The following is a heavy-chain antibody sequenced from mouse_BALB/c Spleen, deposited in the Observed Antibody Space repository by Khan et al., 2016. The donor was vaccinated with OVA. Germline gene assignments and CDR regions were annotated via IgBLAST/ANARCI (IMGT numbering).Heavy chain of an antibody. CDR2: ISYSGST. CDR1: GYSITSDYA. D-gene: IGHD1-1*01. CDR3: ASIILYYYGSTFEGYYFDY. J-gene: IGHJ2*01. Sequence: EVQLQESGPGLVKPSQSLSLTCTVTGYSITSDYAWNWIRQFPGNKLEWMGYISYSGSTAYNPSLKSRISITRDTSKNKVFLQLNSVTTEDTATXYCASIILYYYGSTFEGYYFDYWGQGTTLTVSS. V-gene: IGHV3-2*02.